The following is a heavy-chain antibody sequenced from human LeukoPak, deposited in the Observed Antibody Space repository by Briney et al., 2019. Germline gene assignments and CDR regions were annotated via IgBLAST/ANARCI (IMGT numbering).Heavy chain of an antibody. V-gene: IGHV4-34*01. J-gene: IGHJ4*02. D-gene: IGHD3-3*01. CDR1: GGSFSGYY. CDR2: INHSGST. CDR3: ARGWRGFDY. Sequence: SETLSLTCAVYGGSFSGYYWSWIRQPPGKGLEWIGEINHSGSTNYNPSLKSRVTISVDTSKNQFSLKLSSVTAADTAVYYCARGWRGFDYWGQGTLVTVSS.